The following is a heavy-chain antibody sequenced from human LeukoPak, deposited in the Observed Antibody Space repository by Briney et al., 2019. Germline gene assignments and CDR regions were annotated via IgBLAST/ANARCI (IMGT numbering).Heavy chain of an antibody. CDR1: GFTFSSYA. CDR3: AKGFSGSYYGFKYYFDY. V-gene: IGHV3-23*01. J-gene: IGHJ4*02. CDR2: ISGSGGST. D-gene: IGHD1-26*01. Sequence: GGSLRLSCAASGFTFSSYAMRWVRQAPGKGLEWVSAISGSGGSTYYADSVKGRFTISRDNSKNTLYLQMNSLRAEDTAVYYCAKGFSGSYYGFKYYFDYWGQGTLVTVSS.